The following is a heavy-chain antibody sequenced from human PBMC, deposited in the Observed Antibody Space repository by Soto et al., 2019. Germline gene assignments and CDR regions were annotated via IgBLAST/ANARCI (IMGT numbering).Heavy chain of an antibody. CDR2: IIPIFGTA. D-gene: IGHD5-12*01. Sequence: QVQLVQSGAEVKKPGSSVKVSCKASGGTFSSYAISWVRQAPGQGLEWMGGIIPIFGTANYAQELQGRVTITADESTSTGYMELSSLRSEDTAMYYCARAGFSGTYYYYYGMDVWGQGTTVTVSS. CDR1: GGTFSSYA. V-gene: IGHV1-69*01. J-gene: IGHJ6*02. CDR3: ARAGFSGTYYYYYGMDV.